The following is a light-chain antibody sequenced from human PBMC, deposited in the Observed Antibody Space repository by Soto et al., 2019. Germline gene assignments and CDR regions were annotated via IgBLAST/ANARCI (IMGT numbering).Light chain of an antibody. CDR2: GAS. Sequence: EIVMTQSPATLSLSPGERPTFSCRASQSVSSNLAWYKQKPGQAPRFLIYGASTRATGIQARFSVSGSGKEFTLTISSLQFEDFAVYYCQQYNNWPPWTFGQGTKV. CDR3: QQYNNWPPWT. CDR1: QSVSSN. V-gene: IGKV3-15*01. J-gene: IGKJ1*01.